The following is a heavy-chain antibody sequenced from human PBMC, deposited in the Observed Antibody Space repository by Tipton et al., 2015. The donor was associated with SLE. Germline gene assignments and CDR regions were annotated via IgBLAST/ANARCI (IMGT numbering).Heavy chain of an antibody. D-gene: IGHD1-20*01. J-gene: IGHJ6*02. CDR2: IYYSGST. V-gene: IGHV4-39*07. Sequence: TLSLTCTVSGGSISSGSYNWGWIRQPPGKGLEWIGNIYYSGSTYYNPSLKSRVTISVDTSKNQFSLKLSSVTAADTAVYYCARDPGYNWNDGYYYGMDVWGQGTTVTVSS. CDR1: GGSISSGSYN. CDR3: ARDPGYNWNDGYYYGMDV.